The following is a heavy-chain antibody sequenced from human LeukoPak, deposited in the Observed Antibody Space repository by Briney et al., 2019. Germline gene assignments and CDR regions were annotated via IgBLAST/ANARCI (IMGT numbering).Heavy chain of an antibody. D-gene: IGHD5-18*01. CDR3: ARYSYGYAAFDY. CDR1: GFTVSSNY. J-gene: IGHJ4*02. CDR2: IYSGGST. V-gene: IGHV3-53*01. Sequence: GGSLRLSCAASGFTVSSNYMSWVRQAPGKGLEWVSVIYSGGSTYYADSVKGRFTISRDNSKNTLYLQMNSLRAEDTAVYYCARYSYGYAAFDYWGQGTLLTVSS.